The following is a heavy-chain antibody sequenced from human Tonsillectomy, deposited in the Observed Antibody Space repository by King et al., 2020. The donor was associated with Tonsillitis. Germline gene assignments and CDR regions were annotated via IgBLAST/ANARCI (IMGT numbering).Heavy chain of an antibody. CDR1: GGSISSSSYY. V-gene: IGHV4-39*07. Sequence: QLQESGPGLVKPSETLSLTCTVSGGSISSSSYYWGWIRQPPGKGLEWIGSIYYSGSTYYNPSLKSRVTISVDTSKNQFSLKLSSVTAADTAVYYCARDNFSMITFGGVIVGFYYWGQGTLVTVSS. D-gene: IGHD3-16*02. CDR3: ARDNFSMITFGGVIVGFYY. CDR2: IYYSGST. J-gene: IGHJ4*02.